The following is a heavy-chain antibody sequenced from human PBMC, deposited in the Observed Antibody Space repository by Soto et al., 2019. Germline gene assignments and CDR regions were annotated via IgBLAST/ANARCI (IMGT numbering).Heavy chain of an antibody. CDR3: ARGLQQLPSAGMHA. CDR2: INHSGST. V-gene: IGHV4-34*01. Sequence: ETLCRKCAVSGVSRTFYYWSWIRQPPGKGLEWIGEINHSGSTNYNPSLKSRVTISVDTSKNQFSLKLSSVTAADTAVYYCARGLQQLPSAGMHAWG. J-gene: IGHJ6*02. CDR1: GVSRTFYY. D-gene: IGHD6-13*01.